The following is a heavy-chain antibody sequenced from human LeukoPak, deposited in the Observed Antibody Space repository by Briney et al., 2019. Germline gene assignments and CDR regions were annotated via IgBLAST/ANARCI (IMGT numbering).Heavy chain of an antibody. CDR2: ISSSSSYI. CDR3: ARANHSAEYSLYVHAFDI. Sequence: PGGSLRLSCAASGFTFSSYSMNWVRQAPGKGLEWVSSISSSSSYIYYADSVKGRFTISRDNAKNSLYLQMNSLRAEDTAVYYCARANHSAEYSLYVHAFDIWGQGTMVTVSS. V-gene: IGHV3-21*01. J-gene: IGHJ3*02. D-gene: IGHD5/OR15-5a*01. CDR1: GFTFSSYS.